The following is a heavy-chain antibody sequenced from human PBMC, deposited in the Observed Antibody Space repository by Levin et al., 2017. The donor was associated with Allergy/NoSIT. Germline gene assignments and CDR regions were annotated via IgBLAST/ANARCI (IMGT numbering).Heavy chain of an antibody. V-gene: IGHV4-59*08. D-gene: IGHD3-16*01. CDR2: IYYSGST. Sequence: SQTLSLTCTVSGGSISSFYWSWIRPPPGKNLEWIGYIYYSGSTYYNPSLKSRVTISVDTSKNQLSLRLRSVTAADTAVYYFARQHASSDYALGADAGEAWGQGILVTVS. J-gene: IGHJ4*02. CDR1: GGSISSFY. CDR3: ARQHASSDYALGADAGEA.